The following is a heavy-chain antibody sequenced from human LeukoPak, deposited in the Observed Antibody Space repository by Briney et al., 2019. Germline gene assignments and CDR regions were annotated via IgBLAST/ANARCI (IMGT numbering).Heavy chain of an antibody. CDR1: GYTFTSYY. CDR2: INPSGGST. Sequence: ASVKVSCKASGYTFTSYYMQWVRQAPGQGLEWMGIINPSGGSTSYAQKFQGRVTMTRDTSTSTVYMELSSLRSEDTAVYYCARDPGVGIAAAGGFDYWGQGTLVTVSS. D-gene: IGHD6-13*01. J-gene: IGHJ4*02. V-gene: IGHV1-46*01. CDR3: ARDPGVGIAAAGGFDY.